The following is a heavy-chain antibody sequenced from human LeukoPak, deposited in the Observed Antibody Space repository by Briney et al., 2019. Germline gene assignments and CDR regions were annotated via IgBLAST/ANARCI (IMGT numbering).Heavy chain of an antibody. CDR1: GDSITTNSYW. CDR3: ARRGIWDLQIGNWFDP. V-gene: IGHV4-39*01. Sequence: SETLSLTCSISGDSITTNSYWRGWIRQSPGKGLEWIGSIYSSGNSYYNPSLKTRATISPDTSKNQYSLRLTSVTAADTAIYYCARRGIWDLQIGNWFDPWGQGILVIVSS. CDR2: IYSSGNS. J-gene: IGHJ5*02. D-gene: IGHD3-16*01.